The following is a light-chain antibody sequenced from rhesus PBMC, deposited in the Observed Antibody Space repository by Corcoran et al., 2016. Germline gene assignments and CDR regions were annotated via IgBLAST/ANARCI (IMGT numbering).Light chain of an antibody. Sequence: ETVVTQSPATLSLSPGERATLSCRASQSVGSYLAWYKQKPGQAPRLLIYGASSRATGIPDRFSGSGSVTYFTLTISSLEPEDVGVYYCQQSSNLFTFGPGTKLDIK. J-gene: IGKJ3*01. CDR2: GAS. V-gene: IGKV3-24*04. CDR3: QQSSNLFT. CDR1: QSVGSY.